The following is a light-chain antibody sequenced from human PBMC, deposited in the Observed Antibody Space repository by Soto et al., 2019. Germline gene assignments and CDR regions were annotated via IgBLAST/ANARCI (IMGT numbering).Light chain of an antibody. CDR1: QNVRSNY. J-gene: IGKJ2*01. CDR3: QHYDGSPRT. V-gene: IGKV3-20*01. CDR2: GVF. Sequence: ETVLTQSPGTVSLSPGERATLSCTTSQNVRSNYLAWYQQKPGQAPRLLIYGVFNRATGIPDRFSCSGSGTDFTLTISGLEPEDSAVYYCQHYDGSPRTFGQGTKLEI.